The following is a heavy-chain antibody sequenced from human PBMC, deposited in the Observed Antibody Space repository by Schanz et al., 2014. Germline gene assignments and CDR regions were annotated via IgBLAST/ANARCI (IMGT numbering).Heavy chain of an antibody. V-gene: IGHV3-33*01. CDR2: IGYDGSEK. J-gene: IGHJ4*02. CDR1: GLNFDYYG. D-gene: IGHD2-21*01. Sequence: QVQLVESGGGVVQPGRSLRLSCATSGLNFDYYGMNWVRQAPGKGLEWVANIGYDGSEKYYVDSVKGRFTISRDNSKDTLYLQMSGLTPEDTAVYYCAREDCRATSWYFRYWGQGTLVTVSS. CDR3: AREDCRATSWYFRY.